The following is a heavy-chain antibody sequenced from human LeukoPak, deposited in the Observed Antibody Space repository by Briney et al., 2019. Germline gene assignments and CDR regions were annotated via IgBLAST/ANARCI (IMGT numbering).Heavy chain of an antibody. CDR1: GYTFTSYY. CDR3: ATSLLILTGYYGGAFDI. D-gene: IGHD3-9*01. V-gene: IGHV1-69*02. J-gene: IGHJ3*02. Sequence: AASVKVSCKASGYTFTSYYMHWVRPAPGQGLEWMGRIIPILGIANYAQKFQGRVTITADKSTSTAYMELSSLRSEDTAVYYCATSLLILTGYYGGAFDIWGQGTMVTVSS. CDR2: IIPILGIA.